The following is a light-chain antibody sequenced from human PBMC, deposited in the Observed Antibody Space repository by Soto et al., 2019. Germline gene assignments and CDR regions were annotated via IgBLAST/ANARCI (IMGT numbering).Light chain of an antibody. Sequence: QSVLTQPPSASGTPGQRVTISCSGSSSNVGGNPVNWYQHVPTTAPKLLIYTNTQRPSGVPDRFSGSKSGTSASLAISGLQSEHEADYYCASWDDSLNGPVFGTGTKLTVL. CDR3: ASWDDSLNGPV. V-gene: IGLV1-44*01. CDR2: TNT. CDR1: SSNVGGNP. J-gene: IGLJ1*01.